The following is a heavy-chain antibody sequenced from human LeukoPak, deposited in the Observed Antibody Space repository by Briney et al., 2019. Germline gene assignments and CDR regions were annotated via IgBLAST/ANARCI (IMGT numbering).Heavy chain of an antibody. D-gene: IGHD6-19*01. Sequence: GGSLRLSGAASGFTFSSYAMSWVRQAPGKGREWVSAISGSGGSTYYADSVKGRFTISRDNSKNTLYLQMNSLRAEDTAVYYCARDLSSSGWMGDTYMDVWGKGTTVTVSS. CDR3: ARDLSSSGWMGDTYMDV. CDR2: ISGSGGST. V-gene: IGHV3-23*01. CDR1: GFTFSSYA. J-gene: IGHJ6*03.